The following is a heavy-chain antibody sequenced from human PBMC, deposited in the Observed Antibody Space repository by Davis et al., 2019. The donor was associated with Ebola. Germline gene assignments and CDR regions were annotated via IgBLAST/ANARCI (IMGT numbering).Heavy chain of an antibody. J-gene: IGHJ4*02. CDR2: ISSSSSYI. Sequence: GGSLRLSCAASGFTFSSYSMNWVRQAPGKGLEWVSSISSSSSYIYYADSVKGRFTISRDNAKNSLYLQMNSLRAEDMAVYYCARDRESYDFWSGYFDYWGQGTLVTVSS. CDR1: GFTFSSYS. D-gene: IGHD3-3*01. CDR3: ARDRESYDFWSGYFDY. V-gene: IGHV3-21*01.